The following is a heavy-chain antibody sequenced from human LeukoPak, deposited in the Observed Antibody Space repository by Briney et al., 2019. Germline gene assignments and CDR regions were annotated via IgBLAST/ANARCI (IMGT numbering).Heavy chain of an antibody. CDR3: ARDRDYDFWSGYTYYFDY. V-gene: IGHV3-7*01. CDR2: IKQDGSEK. CDR1: GFTFGSYW. Sequence: PGGSLRLSCAAPGFTFGSYWMSWVRQAPGKGLEWVANIKQDGSEKYYVDSVKGRFTISRDNAKNSLYLQMNSLRAEDTAVYYCARDRDYDFWSGYTYYFDYWGQGTLVTVSS. D-gene: IGHD3-3*01. J-gene: IGHJ4*02.